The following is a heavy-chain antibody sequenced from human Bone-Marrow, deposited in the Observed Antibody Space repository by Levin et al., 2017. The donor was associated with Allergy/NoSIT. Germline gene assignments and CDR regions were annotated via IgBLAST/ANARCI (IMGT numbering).Heavy chain of an antibody. CDR3: ARAVGYCSTTSCYAERWAFDI. CDR1: AGSINNAY. J-gene: IGHJ3*02. CDR2: IYYSGST. V-gene: IGHV4-59*01. D-gene: IGHD2-2*01. Sequence: PSQTLSLTCTVSAGSINNAYWSYWSWIRQPPGKGLEWIGCIYYSGSTNYNASLKSRITISLDTSKNQFSLKLSSVTAADTAVYYCARAVGYCSTTSCYAERWAFDIWGQGTMVTVSS.